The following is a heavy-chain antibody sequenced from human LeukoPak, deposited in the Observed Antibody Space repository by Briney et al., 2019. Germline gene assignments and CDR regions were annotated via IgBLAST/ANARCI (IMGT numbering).Heavy chain of an antibody. CDR1: GFTFSYHW. CDR3: ARGPGSSGGAYVGDY. D-gene: IGHD3-22*01. CDR2: IDGGGSST. Sequence: GGSLRLSCGASGFTFSYHWMHWVRQVPGKGLVWVSRIDGGGSSTSYADSAKGRFSISRDNAKSTLYLQMSSLRAEDTAVYYCARGPGSSGGAYVGDYWGPGTLVTVSS. V-gene: IGHV3-74*01. J-gene: IGHJ4*01.